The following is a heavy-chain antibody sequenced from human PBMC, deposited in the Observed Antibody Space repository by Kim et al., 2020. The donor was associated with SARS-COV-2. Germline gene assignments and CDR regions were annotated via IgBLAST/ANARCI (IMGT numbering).Heavy chain of an antibody. Sequence: ASVKVSCKASGYTFTSYGISWVRQAPGQGLEWLGWVGAYNGDTNYAQNLQGRVNLTTDTSKSTAFLELRSLRSDDTVVYFCARDRGYGDDTFDYWGQGTLVTVTS. V-gene: IGHV1-18*01. CDR3: ARDRGYGDDTFDY. CDR1: GYTFTSYG. D-gene: IGHD4-17*01. J-gene: IGHJ4*02. CDR2: VGAYNGDT.